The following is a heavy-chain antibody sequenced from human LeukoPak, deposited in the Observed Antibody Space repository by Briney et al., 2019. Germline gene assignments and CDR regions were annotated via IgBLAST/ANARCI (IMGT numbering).Heavy chain of an antibody. V-gene: IGHV3-21*01. CDR3: ARSPYLDFWSGYYLNYYYGMDV. D-gene: IGHD3-3*01. Sequence: SGGSLRLSCAASGFTFSSYSMNWVRQAPGKGLEWVSSISSSSSYIYYEDSVKGRFTISRDNTKNSLYLQMNSLRAADTAVYYCARSPYLDFWSGYYLNYYYGMDVWGQGTTVTVSS. CDR2: ISSSSSYI. CDR1: GFTFSSYS. J-gene: IGHJ6*02.